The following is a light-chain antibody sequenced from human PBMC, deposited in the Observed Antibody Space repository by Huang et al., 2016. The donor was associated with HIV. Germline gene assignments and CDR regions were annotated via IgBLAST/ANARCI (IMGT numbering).Light chain of an antibody. CDR3: QQRSNWPLT. J-gene: IGKJ4*01. CDR1: QSVSGL. Sequence: EIVLTQSPATLSLSPGARATLSCRASQSVSGLLVWYQQKPGQAPRLLIHDTSNRATGIPARFSGSGSGTDFTLTISSLEPEDFAVYYCQQRSNWPLTFGGGTKVEI. V-gene: IGKV3-11*01. CDR2: DTS.